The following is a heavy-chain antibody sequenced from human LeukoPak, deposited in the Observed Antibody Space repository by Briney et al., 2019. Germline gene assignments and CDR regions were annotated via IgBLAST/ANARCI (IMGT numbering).Heavy chain of an antibody. V-gene: IGHV4-61*08. Sequence: SQTLSLTCTVSGGSISSGGYYWSWIRQPPGKGLEWIAYIYFSGSTNYNPSLKGRVTMSADTSKSQFSLKLSSVTAADTAVYYCARDYYGSGSYDMGYWGQGNLVTVSS. CDR3: ARDYYGSGSYDMGY. J-gene: IGHJ4*02. D-gene: IGHD3-10*01. CDR1: GGSISSGGYY. CDR2: IYFSGST.